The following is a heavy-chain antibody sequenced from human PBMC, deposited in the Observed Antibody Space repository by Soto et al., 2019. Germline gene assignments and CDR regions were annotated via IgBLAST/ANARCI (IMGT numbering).Heavy chain of an antibody. CDR1: GYTFTSYG. J-gene: IGHJ4*02. Sequence: ASVKVSCKASGYTFTSYGISWVRQAPGQGLEWMRWISAYNGNTNYAQKLQGRVTMTTDTSTSTAYMELRSLRSDDTAVYYCARGSRITPFIAAAGQDYWGQGTLVTVS. CDR3: ARGSRITPFIAAAGQDY. CDR2: ISAYNGNT. V-gene: IGHV1-18*01. D-gene: IGHD6-13*01.